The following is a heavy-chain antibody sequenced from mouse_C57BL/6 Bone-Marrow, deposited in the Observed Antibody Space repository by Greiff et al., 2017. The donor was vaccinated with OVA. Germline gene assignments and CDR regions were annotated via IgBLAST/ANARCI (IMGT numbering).Heavy chain of an antibody. J-gene: IGHJ4*01. Sequence: DVMLVESGGGLVKPGGSLKLSCAASGFTFSDYGMHWVRQAPEKGLEWVAYISSGSSTIYYADTVKGRFTISRDNAKNTLFLQMTSLRSEDTAMYDCARRDYEYDGYAMDYWGQGTSVTVSS. CDR3: ARRDYEYDGYAMDY. D-gene: IGHD2-4*01. CDR1: GFTFSDYG. CDR2: ISSGSSTI. V-gene: IGHV5-17*01.